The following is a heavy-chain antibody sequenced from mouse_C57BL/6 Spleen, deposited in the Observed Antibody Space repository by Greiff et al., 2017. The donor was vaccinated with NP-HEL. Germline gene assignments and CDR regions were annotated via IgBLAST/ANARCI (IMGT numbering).Heavy chain of an antibody. CDR2: ILPGSGST. V-gene: IGHV1-9*01. Sequence: QVQLQQSGAELMKPGASVKLSCKATGYTFTGYWIEWVKQRPGHGLEWIGEILPGSGSTNYNEKFKGKATFTADTSSNTAYMQLSSLTTEDSAIYYCARPKGLTTVVGNYAMDYWGQGTSVTVSS. J-gene: IGHJ4*01. CDR1: GYTFTGYW. CDR3: ARPKGLTTVVGNYAMDY. D-gene: IGHD1-1*01.